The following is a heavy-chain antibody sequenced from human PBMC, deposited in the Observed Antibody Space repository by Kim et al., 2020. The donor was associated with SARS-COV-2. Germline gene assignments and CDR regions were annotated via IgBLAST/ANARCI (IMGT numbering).Heavy chain of an antibody. CDR2: IYYSGST. CDR1: GGSISSYY. CDR3: ARAGYGSGSYYYYYYGMDV. J-gene: IGHJ6*02. D-gene: IGHD3-10*01. V-gene: IGHV4-59*13. Sequence: SETLSLTCTVSGGSISSYYWSWIRQPPGKGLEWIGYIYYSGSTNYNPSLKSRVTISVDTSKNQFSLKLSSVTAADTAVYYCARAGYGSGSYYYYYYGMDVWGQGTTVTVSS.